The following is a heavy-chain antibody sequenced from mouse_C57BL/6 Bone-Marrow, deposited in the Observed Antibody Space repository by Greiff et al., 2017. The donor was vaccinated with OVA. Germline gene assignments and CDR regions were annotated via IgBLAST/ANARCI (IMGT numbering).Heavy chain of an antibody. D-gene: IGHD2-1*01. J-gene: IGHJ3*01. CDR3: ARELLMGAY. CDR1: GFTFSSYA. V-gene: IGHV5-4*01. Sequence: EVKLQESGGGLVKPGGSLKLSCAASGFTFSSYAMSWVRQTPEKRLEWVATISDGGSYTYYPDNVKGRFTISRDNAKNNLYLQMSHLKSEDTAMYYCARELLMGAYWGQGTLVTVSA. CDR2: ISDGGSYT.